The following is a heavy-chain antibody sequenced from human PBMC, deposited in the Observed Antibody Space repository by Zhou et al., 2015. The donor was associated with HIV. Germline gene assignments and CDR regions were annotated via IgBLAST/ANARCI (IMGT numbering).Heavy chain of an antibody. CDR3: ARSSVNHENAFDI. D-gene: IGHD1-14*01. J-gene: IGHJ3*02. Sequence: QVQLVQSGSEVKKPGSSVKVSCKASGGTLSGSDISWVRQAPGQGLEWMGGITPMFEIHNYAQKFRARLIISVDKSTTTAYMELSDLTSEDTAIYFCARSSVNHENAFDIWGQGTNVIVSP. CDR1: GGTLSGSD. CDR2: ITPMFEIH. V-gene: IGHV1-69*17.